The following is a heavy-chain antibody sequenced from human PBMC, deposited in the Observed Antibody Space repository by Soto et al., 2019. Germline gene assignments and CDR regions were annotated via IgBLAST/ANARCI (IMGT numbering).Heavy chain of an antibody. CDR2: ISYDGSNK. D-gene: IGHD3-10*01. CDR1: GFTFGSYG. Sequence: GGSLRLSCAASGFTFGSYGMHWVRQAPGKGLEWVAVISYDGSNKYYADSVKGRFTISRDNSKNTLYLQMNSLRAEDTAVYYCAKERITMVRGVIDAFDIWGQGTMVTVSS. V-gene: IGHV3-30*18. CDR3: AKERITMVRGVIDAFDI. J-gene: IGHJ3*02.